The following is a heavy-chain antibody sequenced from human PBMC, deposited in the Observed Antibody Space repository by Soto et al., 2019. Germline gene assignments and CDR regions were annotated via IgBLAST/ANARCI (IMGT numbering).Heavy chain of an antibody. Sequence: QVKLVQSGAEVKKPGASVMVSRQASGYSFNNYLISWVRQAPGQGPEWVGWISADNGNTNYGQKFLGRVTMTTDTSTSTAYMDLRSLRSDDTAVYYCARVYYDSSGFYHEDHWGQGTLVTVSS. J-gene: IGHJ1*01. CDR2: ISADNGNT. V-gene: IGHV1-18*01. CDR3: ARVYYDSSGFYHEDH. D-gene: IGHD3-22*01. CDR1: GYSFNNYL.